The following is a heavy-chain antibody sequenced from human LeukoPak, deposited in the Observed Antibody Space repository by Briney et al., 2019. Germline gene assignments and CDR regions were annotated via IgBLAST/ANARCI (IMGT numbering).Heavy chain of an antibody. CDR3: AKDDSGYDQPGFDY. Sequence: GGSLRLSCAASGFTFSSYGMHWVRQAPGKGLEWVAVISYDGSNKYYADSVKGRFTISRDNSKNTLYLQMNSLRAEDTAVYYCAKDDSGYDQPGFDYWGQGTLVTVSS. CDR2: ISYDGSNK. CDR1: GFTFSSYG. D-gene: IGHD5-12*01. V-gene: IGHV3-30*18. J-gene: IGHJ4*02.